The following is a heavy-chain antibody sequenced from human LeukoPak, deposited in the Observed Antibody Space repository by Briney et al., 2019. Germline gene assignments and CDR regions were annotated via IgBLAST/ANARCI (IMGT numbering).Heavy chain of an antibody. J-gene: IGHJ4*02. CDR2: ISGSGGST. V-gene: IGHV3-23*01. CDR1: GFTFSSYA. CDR3: AKDGGYCSSTSCSGGDFDY. Sequence: GGSLRLSCAASGFTFSSYAMSWVRQAPGKGLEWVSAISGSGGSTYYADSVKGRFTISRDNSKNTPYLQMNSLRAEDTAVYYCAKDGGYCSSTSCSGGDFDYWGQGTLVTVSS. D-gene: IGHD2-2*01.